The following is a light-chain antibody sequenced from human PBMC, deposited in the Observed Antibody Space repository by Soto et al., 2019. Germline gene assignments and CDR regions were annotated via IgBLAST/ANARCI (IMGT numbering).Light chain of an antibody. J-gene: IGKJ4*01. CDR3: QQRRNWPPT. Sequence: EIVLTQSPATLPVSPGESATLSCRASQSVDSYLEWYQQKAGQAPSLLMYDVSNRATGIPARFSGSGSGTDFTLTISSVEPEDFAVYYCQQRRNWPPTFGGGTKVEIK. CDR1: QSVDSY. V-gene: IGKV3-11*01. CDR2: DVS.